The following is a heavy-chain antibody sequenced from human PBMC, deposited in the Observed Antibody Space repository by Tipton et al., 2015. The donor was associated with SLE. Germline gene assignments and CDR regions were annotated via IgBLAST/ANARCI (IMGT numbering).Heavy chain of an antibody. CDR2: IYTSGST. Sequence: TLSLTCTVSGGSISSGSYYWSWIRQPAGKGLEWIGYIYTSGSTNYNPSLKSRVTISVDTSKNQFSLKLSSVTAADTAIYYCARVGYLGSGKTWDMDVWGKGITVTVSS. D-gene: IGHD3-10*01. V-gene: IGHV4-61*09. J-gene: IGHJ6*03. CDR3: ARVGYLGSGKTWDMDV. CDR1: GGSISSGSYY.